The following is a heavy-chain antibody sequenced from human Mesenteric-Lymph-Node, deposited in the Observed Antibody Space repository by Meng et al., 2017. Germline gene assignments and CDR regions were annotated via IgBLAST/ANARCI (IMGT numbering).Heavy chain of an antibody. V-gene: IGHV3-21*01. J-gene: IGHJ4*02. CDR1: GFTFSSYT. CDR3: AIDTPGLLFDY. CDR2: ISSSSNYI. Sequence: EVQLVESGGGLVKPEGCLRLSCAASGFTFSSYTMNWVRRAPGKGLEWVSSISSSSNYIYSADSVKGRFTISRDNAKNSLYLQMNSLRAEDTAVYYCAIDTPGLLFDYWGQGTLVTVSS. D-gene: IGHD5-18*01.